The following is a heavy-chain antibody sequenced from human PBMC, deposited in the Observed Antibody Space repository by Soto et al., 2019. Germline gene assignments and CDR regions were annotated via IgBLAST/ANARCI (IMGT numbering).Heavy chain of an antibody. CDR1: GFSLSTSGVG. J-gene: IGHJ1*01. CDR3: AHSDRLFYGVEFFQH. CDR2: IYWVDDK. D-gene: IGHD4-17*01. Sequence: QLTLKESGPTLAKPTQTLTLTCTFSGFSLSTSGVGVGWIRQPPGNALAWLALIYWVDDKRYSPSLKSRLTITKDTSKNQVVLTMTNMDPVDTATYYCAHSDRLFYGVEFFQHWGQGTLVTVSS. V-gene: IGHV2-5*02.